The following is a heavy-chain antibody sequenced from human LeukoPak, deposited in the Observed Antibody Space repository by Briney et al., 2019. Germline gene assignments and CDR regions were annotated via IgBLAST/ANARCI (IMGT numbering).Heavy chain of an antibody. CDR2: ISAYNGNT. V-gene: IGHV1-18*01. D-gene: IGHD6-13*01. CDR3: ARDWGSSWSRPLSSYYYYYYMDV. Sequence: ASVKVSCKASGYTFTSYGISWVRQAPGQGLEWMGWISAYNGNTNYAQKLQGRVTMTTDTSTSTAYMELRSLRSDDAAVYYCARDWGSSWSRPLSSYYYYYYMDVWGKGTTVTVSS. CDR1: GYTFTSYG. J-gene: IGHJ6*03.